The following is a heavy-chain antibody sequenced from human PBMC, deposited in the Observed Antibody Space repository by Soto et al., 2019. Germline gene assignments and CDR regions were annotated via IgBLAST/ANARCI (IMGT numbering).Heavy chain of an antibody. CDR2: ISHTGST. V-gene: IGHV4-4*02. Sequence: QFQLQESGPGLVKPSGTLSLTCTVSGGFLSSGNWWSWVRQSPGMGLDWIGEISHTGSTKYSPSLRSRLTLSVDNSKNQFSLELTSVTAADTAVYFCAAMSYFDRFGGTAFDHWGQGALVTVSP. D-gene: IGHD3-22*01. CDR1: GGFLSSGNW. J-gene: IGHJ4*02. CDR3: AAMSYFDRFGGTAFDH.